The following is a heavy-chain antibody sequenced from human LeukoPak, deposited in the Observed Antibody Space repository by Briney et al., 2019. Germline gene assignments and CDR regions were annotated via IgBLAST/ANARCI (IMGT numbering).Heavy chain of an antibody. CDR1: GFNVSSNY. D-gene: IGHD3-9*01. CDR2: IYSGGAT. CDR3: ARGVLRYFDWLLNPYYYYGMDV. Sequence: GGSLRLSCAVSGFNVSSNYMSWVRQAPGRGLEWVSVIYSGGATYYADSVKGRFTISRDNSKNTLYLQMNSLRAEDTAVYYCARGVLRYFDWLLNPYYYYGMDVWGQGTTVTVSS. V-gene: IGHV3-53*01. J-gene: IGHJ6*02.